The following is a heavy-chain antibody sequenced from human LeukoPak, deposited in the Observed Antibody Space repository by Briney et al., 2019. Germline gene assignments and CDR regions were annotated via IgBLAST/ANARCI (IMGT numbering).Heavy chain of an antibody. CDR2: INHSGST. CDR3: ARSITMVRGVSYYYYMDV. J-gene: IGHJ6*03. CDR1: GGSFNGYY. V-gene: IGHV4-34*01. D-gene: IGHD3-10*01. Sequence: SETLSLTCAVYGGSFNGYYWSWIRQPPGKGLEWIGEINHSGSTNYNPSLKSRVTISVDTSKDQFSLKLSSVTAADTAVYYCARSITMVRGVSYYYYMDVWGKGTTVTISS.